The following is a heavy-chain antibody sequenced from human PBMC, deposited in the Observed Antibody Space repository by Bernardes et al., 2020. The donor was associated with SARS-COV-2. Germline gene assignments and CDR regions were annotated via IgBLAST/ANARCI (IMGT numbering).Heavy chain of an antibody. CDR1: GFTFSIYS. Sequence: GRSLRLSCAASGFTFSIYSMYWVRQAPGKGLEWVAVISYDGNDKSYAESVKGRFTISRDNSKNTLYLQMNSLKVEDTAVYYCAADSTTIWGEPESDYWGQGALVTVPS. D-gene: IGHD3-16*01. J-gene: IGHJ4*02. V-gene: IGHV3-30*04. CDR3: AADSTTIWGEPESDY. CDR2: ISYDGNDK.